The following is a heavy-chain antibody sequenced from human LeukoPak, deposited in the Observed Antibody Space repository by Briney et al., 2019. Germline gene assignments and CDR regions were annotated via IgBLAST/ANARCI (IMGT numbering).Heavy chain of an antibody. V-gene: IGHV3-23*01. D-gene: IGHD2-15*01. Sequence: GGSLRLSCAASGFTFSSYAMSWVRQAPGKGLEWVSAISGSGGSTYYADSVKGRFTISRDNSKNTLHLQMNSLRAEDTAVYYCAKEVVVVVAATRYDYWGQGTLVTVSS. CDR3: AKEVVVVVAATRYDY. CDR2: ISGSGGST. J-gene: IGHJ4*02. CDR1: GFTFSSYA.